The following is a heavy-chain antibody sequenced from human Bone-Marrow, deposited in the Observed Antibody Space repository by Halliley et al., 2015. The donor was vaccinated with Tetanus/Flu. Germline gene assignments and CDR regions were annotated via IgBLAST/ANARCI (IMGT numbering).Heavy chain of an antibody. J-gene: IGHJ2*01. V-gene: IGHV3-30*18. D-gene: IGHD3-22*01. CDR2: TSYDGSYK. CDR3: AKDRRETYNYDSSGYYYDWYFDL. CDR1: GFTFSSYT. Sequence: AASGFTFSSYTMHWVRQAPGKGLEWVAVTSYDGSYKYYADSVKGRFTISRDNSKNTLYLEMNNLRTEDTAVYYCAKDRRETYNYDSSGYYYDWYFDLWGRGTLVTVSS.